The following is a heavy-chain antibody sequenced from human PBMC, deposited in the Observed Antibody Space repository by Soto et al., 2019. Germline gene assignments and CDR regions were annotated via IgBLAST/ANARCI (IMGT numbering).Heavy chain of an antibody. CDR3: AKRVPGWFYVDY. CDR1: GFTFSSYA. Sequence: GSLRLSCAASGFTFSSYAMTWVRRAPGKGLEWVSAITGSGGNTYYADSVKGRFTISRDNSKNTLYLQMNSLRAEDTAVYYCAKRVPGWFYVDYWGQGTLVTVSS. V-gene: IGHV3-23*01. D-gene: IGHD2-15*01. J-gene: IGHJ4*02. CDR2: ITGSGGNT.